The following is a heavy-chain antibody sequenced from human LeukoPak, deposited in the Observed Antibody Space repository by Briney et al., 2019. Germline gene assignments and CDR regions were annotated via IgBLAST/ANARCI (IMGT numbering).Heavy chain of an antibody. CDR3: ARGSEQWLTYFDY. V-gene: IGHV4-4*07. CDR2: IYTSGSP. CDR1: GGSIGTNS. D-gene: IGHD6-19*01. Sequence: SETLSLTCNVSGGSIGTNSWSWIRQPAGKGLGWIGHIYTSGSPNYNPSLRSRVTMSVDTSKNQISLKLSSVTAADTAVYYCARGSEQWLTYFDYWGLGTQVTVSS. J-gene: IGHJ4*02.